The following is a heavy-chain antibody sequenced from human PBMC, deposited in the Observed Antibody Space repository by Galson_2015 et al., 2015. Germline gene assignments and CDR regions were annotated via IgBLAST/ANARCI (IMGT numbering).Heavy chain of an antibody. CDR2: INPNTAST. J-gene: IGHJ4*02. CDR1: GYTFSSHY. D-gene: IGHD6-19*01. V-gene: IGHV1-46*01. Sequence: SVKVSCKASGYTFSSHYIHWVRQAPGQGLEWMGIINPNTASTSYAQKFQGRVTMTRDTSTSTVYLELSSLRSEDTAVYYCATEMRAVAGSLVDYWRQGTLLTVSS. CDR3: ATEMRAVAGSLVDY.